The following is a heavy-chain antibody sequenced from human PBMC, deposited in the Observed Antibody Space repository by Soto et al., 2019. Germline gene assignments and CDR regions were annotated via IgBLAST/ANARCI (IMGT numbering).Heavy chain of an antibody. Sequence: PGGSLRLSGADSRFTFSNYCMHWVRQAPGKGQVWVSRINAEGNSTSYADSVKGRFTISGDNAKSKLYLQMNCLSAADTAVYFCVRLSGPYAYRGQGTWVYVSA. CDR1: RFTFSNYC. CDR2: INAEGNST. V-gene: IGHV3-74*01. D-gene: IGHD2-2*01. CDR3: VRLSGPYAY. J-gene: IGHJ4*02.